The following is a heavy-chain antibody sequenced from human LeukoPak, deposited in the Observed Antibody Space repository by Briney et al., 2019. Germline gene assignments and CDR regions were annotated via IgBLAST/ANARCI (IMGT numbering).Heavy chain of an antibody. J-gene: IGHJ4*02. D-gene: IGHD1-26*01. CDR3: ARAGYSGSYGYFDY. CDR1: GFTFSSYA. CDR2: ISYDGSNK. Sequence: PGRSLRLSCAASGFTFSSYAMHWVRQAPGEGLEWVAVISYDGSNKYYADSVKGRFTISRDNSKNTLYLQMNSLRAEDTAVYYCARAGYSGSYGYFDYWGQGTLVTVSS. V-gene: IGHV3-30-3*01.